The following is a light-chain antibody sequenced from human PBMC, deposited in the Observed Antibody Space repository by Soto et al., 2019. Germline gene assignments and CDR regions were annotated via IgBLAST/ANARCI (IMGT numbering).Light chain of an antibody. V-gene: IGKV3-11*01. CDR2: DAS. J-gene: IGKJ5*01. Sequence: EVVLTQSPATLSLSPGERATLSCRASQSVSSYLAWYQQKPGQAPRLLIYDASNMETGIPARFSGSGSGTEFTLTISSLQPDDFATYYCQQYNSYSITFGQGTRLEIK. CDR3: QQYNSYSIT. CDR1: QSVSSY.